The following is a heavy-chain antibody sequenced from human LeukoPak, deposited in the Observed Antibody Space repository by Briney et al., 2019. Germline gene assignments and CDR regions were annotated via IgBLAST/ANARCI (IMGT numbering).Heavy chain of an antibody. CDR3: ARESSCDTTSCLAPTDCFDR. CDR2: VSPIIGGT. D-gene: IGHD1-26*01. J-gene: IGHJ5*02. Sequence: ASVKVSCTAPGVTFSSSTINWACHGPRQGLERGWGVSPIIGGTKNTQKIQGRGTMTTVASISTAYMELSRLRSDDTAVYYCARESSCDTTSCLAPTDCFDRWGQVTLVSVSS. CDR1: GVTFSSST. V-gene: IGHV1-2*02.